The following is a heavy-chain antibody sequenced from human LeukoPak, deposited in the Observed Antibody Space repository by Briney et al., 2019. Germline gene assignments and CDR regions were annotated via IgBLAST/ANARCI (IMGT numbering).Heavy chain of an antibody. D-gene: IGHD1-26*01. J-gene: IGHJ3*02. V-gene: IGHV3-30-3*01. CDR3: ARDPPDLDDLGIVGVYFDI. CDR1: GFTFSSYA. CDR2: ISYDGSNK. Sequence: PGRSLRLSCAASGFTFSSYAMHWVRQAPGKGLEWVAVISYDGSNKYYADSVKGRFTISRDNSKNTLYLQMNSLRAEDTAVYYCARDPPDLDDLGIVGVYFDIWGQGTMVTVSS.